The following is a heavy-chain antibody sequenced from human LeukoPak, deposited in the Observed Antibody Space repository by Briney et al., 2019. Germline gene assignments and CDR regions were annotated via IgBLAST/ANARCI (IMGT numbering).Heavy chain of an antibody. Sequence: ASVKVSCKASGYTFTSYYIHWVRQAPGQGLEWMGIINPSGGSTSYAQKFQGRVTMTRDTSTSTVYMELSSLRSEDTAVYYCARDIHDPGIAVSTGLDVWGQGTTVTVSS. CDR2: INPSGGST. CDR3: ARDIHDPGIAVSTGLDV. J-gene: IGHJ6*02. V-gene: IGHV1-46*01. D-gene: IGHD6-19*01. CDR1: GYTFTSYY.